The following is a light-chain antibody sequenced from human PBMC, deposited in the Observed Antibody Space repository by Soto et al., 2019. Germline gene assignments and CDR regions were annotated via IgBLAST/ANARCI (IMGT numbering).Light chain of an antibody. CDR1: SSNIGNNA. V-gene: IGLV1-36*01. J-gene: IGLJ2*01. CDR2: YDR. Sequence: QSVLTQQPSVSEAPRQRVTISCSGSSSNIGNNAVTWYQHLPGKAPKLLIYYDRLLPSGVSDRFSGSKSGTSASLAISGLQSDDEADYYCAAWDDSLNAVVFGGGTKLTVL. CDR3: AAWDDSLNAVV.